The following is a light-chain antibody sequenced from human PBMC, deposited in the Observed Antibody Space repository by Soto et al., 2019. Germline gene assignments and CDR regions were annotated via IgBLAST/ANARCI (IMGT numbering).Light chain of an antibody. V-gene: IGKV1D-12*01. CDR2: SAS. J-gene: IGKJ4*01. CDR3: QRANSPPLT. CDR1: QDIASR. Sequence: DIQMTQSPSSVSASVGDRVTITCRASQDIASRLAWYQQKPGKAPNLLIYSASSLQSGVPSRFSGGGYGTDFTLTINSLQPEDFATYYCQRANSPPLTFGGGTKV.